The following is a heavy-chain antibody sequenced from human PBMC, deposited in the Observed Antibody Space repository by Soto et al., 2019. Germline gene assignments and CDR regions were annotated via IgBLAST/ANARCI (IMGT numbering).Heavy chain of an antibody. V-gene: IGHV3-30-3*01. J-gene: IGHJ6*02. Sequence: QVQLVESGGGVVQPGRSLRLSCAASGFTFSSYAMHWVRQAPGKGLEWVAVISYDGSNKYYADSVKGRFTISRDNSKNTLYLQMNSLRAEDTAVYYCARGELGYCSSTSCYVYCSGGSCYSGPPYYYYGMDVWGQGTTVTVSS. CDR2: ISYDGSNK. CDR1: GFTFSSYA. D-gene: IGHD2-2*01. CDR3: ARGELGYCSSTSCYVYCSGGSCYSGPPYYYYGMDV.